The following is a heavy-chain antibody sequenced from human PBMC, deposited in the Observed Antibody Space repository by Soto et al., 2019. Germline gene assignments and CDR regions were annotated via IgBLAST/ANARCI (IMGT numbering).Heavy chain of an antibody. V-gene: IGHV1-69*12. CDR1: GGPFISSA. J-gene: IGHJ3*02. CDR2: IIPIFVTA. CDR3: ARGHEYSGNSDAFEI. Sequence: QVQRVQSGAEVKKPGSSVKVSCKASGGPFISSAINWVRQAPGQRLEWMGGIIPIFVTADSAQKFQGRVTMSAGESTPSPYMELRSLRSEDTAVYYCARGHEYSGNSDAFEILGQGTIVTVAS. D-gene: IGHD4-4*01.